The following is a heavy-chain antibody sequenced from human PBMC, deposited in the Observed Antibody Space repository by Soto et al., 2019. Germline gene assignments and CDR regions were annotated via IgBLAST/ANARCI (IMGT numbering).Heavy chain of an antibody. CDR3: ARDRAARLSSDAFDI. J-gene: IGHJ3*02. Sequence: QVQLVQSGAEVKKPGSSVKVSCKASGGTFSSYTISWVRQAPGQGLEWMGRIIPILGIANYAQKFQGRVTITADKSTSTAYMELSSLRSEDTAVYYCARDRAARLSSDAFDIWGQGTMVTVSS. CDR2: IIPILGIA. V-gene: IGHV1-69*08. D-gene: IGHD6-6*01. CDR1: GGTFSSYT.